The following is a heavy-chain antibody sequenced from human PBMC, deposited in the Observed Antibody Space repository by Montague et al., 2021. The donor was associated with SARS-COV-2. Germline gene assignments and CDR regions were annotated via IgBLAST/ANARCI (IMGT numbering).Heavy chain of an antibody. CDR1: GGSISGYW. CDR3: AKDRSLDFGEHGLDV. V-gene: IGHV4-59*01. D-gene: IGHD3-10*01. CDR2: IFYTGTT. Sequence: SETLSLTCSVSGGSISGYWWGWVRQPPGKGLEWIANIFYTGTTYYKPSLRSRVTISVDTSKNQFYLELTSVTAADTAVYYCAKDRSLDFGEHGLDVWGQGTTVTVSS. J-gene: IGHJ6*02.